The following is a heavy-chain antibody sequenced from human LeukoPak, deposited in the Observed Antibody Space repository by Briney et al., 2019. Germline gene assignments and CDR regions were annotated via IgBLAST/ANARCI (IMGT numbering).Heavy chain of an antibody. CDR3: AKDLLNWEFDY. V-gene: IGHV3-23*01. J-gene: IGHJ4*02. Sequence: PGGSLRLSCAASGFSFSNNAMSWVRQAPGKGLEGVSASGSDGGTYYADSVKGRFTISRDNSKNTLYLQMNSLRAEDTAVYYCAKDLLNWEFDYWGQGTLVTVSS. CDR1: GFSFSNNA. D-gene: IGHD7-27*01. CDR2: SGSDGGT.